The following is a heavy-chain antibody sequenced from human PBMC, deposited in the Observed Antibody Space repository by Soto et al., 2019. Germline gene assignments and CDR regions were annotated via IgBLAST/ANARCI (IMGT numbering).Heavy chain of an antibody. J-gene: IGHJ4*02. CDR2: ISIYIGYA. CDR3: ARNNTSWYDY. D-gene: IGHD6-13*01. CDR1: GYTFNNYG. Sequence: QVQLVQSGAELKKPGASVKVSCKASGYTFNNYGINWVPQAPGQGLEWMGWISIYIGYANYAQKLQDRIIMTADTSTSTAYMELWSMRSDDTAVYYCARNNTSWYDYWGQGSLVTVSS. V-gene: IGHV1-18*01.